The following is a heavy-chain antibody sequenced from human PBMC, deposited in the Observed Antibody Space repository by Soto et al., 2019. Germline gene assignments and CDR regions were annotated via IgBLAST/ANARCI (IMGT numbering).Heavy chain of an antibody. V-gene: IGHV3-30-3*01. D-gene: IGHD2-15*01. Sequence: QLVESGGGVVQPGRSLRLSCAASGFNFSSYPMHWVRQAPGKGLEWVAVISYDENDKYYADSVKGRFTISRDDSKSTLYRQMNRLRAEDTAVYYCARDVAGYCSGGSCLTSYYYGMDVWGQGTTVTVSS. J-gene: IGHJ6*02. CDR2: ISYDENDK. CDR3: ARDVAGYCSGGSCLTSYYYGMDV. CDR1: GFNFSSYP.